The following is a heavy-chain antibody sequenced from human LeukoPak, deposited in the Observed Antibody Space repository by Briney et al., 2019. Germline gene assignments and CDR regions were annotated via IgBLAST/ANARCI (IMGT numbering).Heavy chain of an antibody. CDR2: ITANGGGT. D-gene: IGHD3-10*01. CDR3: AKLTSDTMVRGVTTDY. CDR1: GFTFSNYA. Sequence: GGSLRLSCAASGFTFSNYAMSWVRQAPGKGLEWVSSITANGGGTYYADSVKGRFSISRDNPRNTLYLQVTSLRAEDTAVYYCAKLTSDTMVRGVTTDYWGQGTLVTVSS. J-gene: IGHJ4*02. V-gene: IGHV3-23*01.